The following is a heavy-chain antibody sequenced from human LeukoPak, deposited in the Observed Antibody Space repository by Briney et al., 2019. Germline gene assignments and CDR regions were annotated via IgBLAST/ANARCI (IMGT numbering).Heavy chain of an antibody. D-gene: IGHD2-21*02. Sequence: GGSLRLSCAASGFTFSSYWMHWVRQAPGKGLVWVSRINSDGSSTSYADSVKGRFTISRDNAKNTLYLQMNSLRAEDTAVYYCARLSGNPYRPTAPDYWGQGTLVTVAS. J-gene: IGHJ4*02. CDR3: ARLSGNPYRPTAPDY. V-gene: IGHV3-74*01. CDR1: GFTFSSYW. CDR2: INSDGSST.